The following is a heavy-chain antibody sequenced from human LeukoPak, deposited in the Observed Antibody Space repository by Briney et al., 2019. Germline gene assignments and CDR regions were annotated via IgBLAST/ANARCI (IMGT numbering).Heavy chain of an antibody. CDR1: GGSISSYC. V-gene: IGHV4-4*09. D-gene: IGHD1-26*01. Sequence: SETLSLTCTVSGGSISSYCWSWIRQPPGKGLEWIGYIYTSGSTNYNPSLKSRVTISVDTSKNQFSLKLSSVTAADTAVYYCARPRYSGSYYAFDIWGQGTMVTVSS. CDR3: ARPRYSGSYYAFDI. J-gene: IGHJ3*02. CDR2: IYTSGST.